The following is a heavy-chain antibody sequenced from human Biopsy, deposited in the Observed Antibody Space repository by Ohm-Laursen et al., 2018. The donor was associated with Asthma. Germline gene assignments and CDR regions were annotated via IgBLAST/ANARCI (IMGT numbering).Heavy chain of an antibody. CDR1: SGSGGYMRSGNYY. Sequence: SETLSLTCSLSSGSGGYMRSGNYYWGWIRQPPGKGLEWIGSIYYSGTTYYNPSLESRVTVSADTSKNLFSLKRTSVTAADTAVYYCVRGSSSWHHGPFHYYYGLDVWGQGTTATVSS. CDR3: VRGSSSWHHGPFHYYYGLDV. D-gene: IGHD6-13*01. V-gene: IGHV4-39*01. CDR2: IYYSGTT. J-gene: IGHJ6*02.